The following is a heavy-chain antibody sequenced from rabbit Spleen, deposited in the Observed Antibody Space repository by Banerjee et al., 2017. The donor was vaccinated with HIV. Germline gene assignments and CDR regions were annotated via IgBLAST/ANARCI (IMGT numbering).Heavy chain of an antibody. J-gene: IGHJ6*01. V-gene: IGHV1S40*01. CDR3: ARDTSCSFSSYGMDL. CDR1: GGSFSFSSY. D-gene: IGHD1-1*01. Sequence: EESGGGLVKPGASLTLTCTASGGSFSFSSYMCWVRQAPGEGLEWIACIEVGSSGFTYFATWAKGRFTISKTSSTSVTLQVTRLTAADTATYFCARDTSCSFSSYGMDLWGPGTLVTVS. CDR2: IEVGSSGFT.